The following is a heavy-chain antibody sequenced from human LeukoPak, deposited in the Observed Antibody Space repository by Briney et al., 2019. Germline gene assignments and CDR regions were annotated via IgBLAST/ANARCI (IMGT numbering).Heavy chain of an antibody. D-gene: IGHD3-3*01. Sequence: SETLSLTCAVSGYSISSGYYWGWIRQPPGKGLEWIGSIYHSGSTYYNPSLKSRVTISVDTSKNQSSLKLSSVTAADTAVYYCARQGRGFWSGYLDYWGQGTLVTVSS. CDR3: ARQGRGFWSGYLDY. CDR2: IYHSGST. CDR1: GYSISSGYY. J-gene: IGHJ4*02. V-gene: IGHV4-38-2*01.